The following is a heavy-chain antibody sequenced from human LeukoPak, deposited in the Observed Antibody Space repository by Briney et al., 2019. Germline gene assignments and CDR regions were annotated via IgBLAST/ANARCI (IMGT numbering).Heavy chain of an antibody. CDR3: ARLPGYSSSPDY. J-gene: IGHJ4*02. CDR2: ISSSSSYI. CDR1: GFTFXSYS. Sequence: LXLSXAASGFTFXSYSMNWVRQAPGKXLEWVSSISSSSSYIYYADSVKGRFTISRDNAKNSLYLQMNSLRAEDTAVYYCARLPGYSSSPDYWGQGTLVTVSS. D-gene: IGHD6-13*01. V-gene: IGHV3-21*01.